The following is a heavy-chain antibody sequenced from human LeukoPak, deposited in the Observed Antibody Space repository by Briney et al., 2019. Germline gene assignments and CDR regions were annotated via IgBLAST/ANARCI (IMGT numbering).Heavy chain of an antibody. D-gene: IGHD3-16*01. CDR2: IHPSTGNP. J-gene: IGHJ4*02. Sequence: ASVKVSCKASGYTSTGYYMHCVRQSPGQGLEWMGWIHPSTGNPTYAQSFTGRFVFPFDTSVRTTYLQISRLMAGATAVYYFAWAFQSLGGLWLPDFWGQGTLVTVSS. CDR3: AWAFQSLGGLWLPDF. V-gene: IGHV7-4-1*02. CDR1: GYTSTGYY.